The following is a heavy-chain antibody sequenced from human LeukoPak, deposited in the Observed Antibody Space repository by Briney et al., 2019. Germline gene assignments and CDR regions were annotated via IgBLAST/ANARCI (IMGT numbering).Heavy chain of an antibody. J-gene: IGHJ4*02. CDR2: ISSSGSTR. Sequence: GGSLRLSCAASGLTFSSYEMNWVRQAPGKGLEWVSYISSSGSTRHYADSVKGRFTISRDNAKNSLFLQMNSLRAEDTAVYYCARDHRSSWPYYFDSWGQGTLVTVSS. CDR3: ARDHRSSWPYYFDS. CDR1: GLTFSSYE. D-gene: IGHD6-13*01. V-gene: IGHV3-48*03.